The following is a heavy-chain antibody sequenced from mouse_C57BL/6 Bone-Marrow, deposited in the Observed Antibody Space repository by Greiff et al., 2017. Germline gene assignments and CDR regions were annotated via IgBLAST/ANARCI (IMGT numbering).Heavy chain of an antibody. CDR1: GFTFSSYD. J-gene: IGHJ3*01. CDR2: ISDGGSYT. V-gene: IGHV5-4*03. CDR3: DRGGCYGYNRAWFAY. Sequence: EVKLVESGGGLVKPGGSLKLSCAASGFTFSSYDMSWVRQTPEKRLEWVATISDGGSYTYYPDNVKGRFTISRDNAKNNLYLQMSHLKSEDTAMYYCDRGGCYGYNRAWFAYWGQGTLVTVSA. D-gene: IGHD2-2*01.